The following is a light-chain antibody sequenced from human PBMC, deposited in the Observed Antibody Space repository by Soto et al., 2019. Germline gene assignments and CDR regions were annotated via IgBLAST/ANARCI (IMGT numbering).Light chain of an antibody. V-gene: IGKV1-27*01. CDR2: EAS. CDR1: QSISSW. J-gene: IGKJ1*01. CDR3: QKYNSAPWT. Sequence: DIQMTQSPSTLSASVGDRVTITCRASQSISSWLAWYQQKPGKVPKLLIYEASTLQSGVPSRFSGSGSGTDFTLTISSLQPEDVATYYCQKYNSAPWTFGQGTKVEIK.